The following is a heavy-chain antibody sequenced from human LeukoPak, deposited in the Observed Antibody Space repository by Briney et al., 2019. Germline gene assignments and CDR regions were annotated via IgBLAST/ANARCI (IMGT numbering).Heavy chain of an antibody. V-gene: IGHV3-49*01. D-gene: IGHD4-17*01. CDR1: GFTFGDYA. J-gene: IGHJ4*02. Sequence: GGSLRLSCTASGFTFGDYAMSWFRQAPGKGLEWVGFIRSKAYGGTTEYAASVKGRSTISRDGSKSIAYLQMNSLKTEDTAVYYCTRPFDYGDYLPFDYWGQGTLVTVSS. CDR3: TRPFDYGDYLPFDY. CDR2: IRSKAYGGTT.